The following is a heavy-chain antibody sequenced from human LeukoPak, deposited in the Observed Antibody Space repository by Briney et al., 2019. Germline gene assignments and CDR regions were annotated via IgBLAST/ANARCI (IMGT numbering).Heavy chain of an antibody. J-gene: IGHJ5*02. CDR1: GGTFSSYA. V-gene: IGHV1-69*13. Sequence: SVKVSCKASGGTFSSYAISWVRQAPGQGLEWMGGIIPIFGTANYAQKFQGRVTITADESTSTAYMELSSLRSEDTAVYYCARGGDRQWLKSWFDPWGQGTLVTVSS. CDR2: IIPIFGTA. D-gene: IGHD6-19*01. CDR3: ARGGDRQWLKSWFDP.